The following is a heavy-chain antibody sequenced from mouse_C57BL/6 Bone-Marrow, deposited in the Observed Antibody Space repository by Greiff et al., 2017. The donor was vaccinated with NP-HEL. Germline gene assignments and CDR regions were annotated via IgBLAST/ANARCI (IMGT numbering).Heavy chain of an antibody. Sequence: QVLLQQPGAELVRPGNSVSLTCTVTGYTFTSYWLYWVKQRPRQGLEWYVVIDPSDSYTNYNQKFKGKTTLTVDTSSSKAYMQVSSVTSEDSAVYYCAGWDYWGQGTTLTVSA. CDR2: IDPSDSYT. CDR1: GYTFTSYW. CDR3: AGWDY. D-gene: IGHD1-1*02. J-gene: IGHJ2*01. V-gene: IGHV1-59*01.